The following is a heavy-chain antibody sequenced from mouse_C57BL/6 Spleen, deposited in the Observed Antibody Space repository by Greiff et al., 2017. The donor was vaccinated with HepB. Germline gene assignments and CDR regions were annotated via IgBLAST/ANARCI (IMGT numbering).Heavy chain of an antibody. D-gene: IGHD2-4*01. CDR3: ARSYDYDGYFDV. V-gene: IGHV5-16*01. CDR2: INYDGSST. Sequence: EVQRVESEGGLVQPGSSMKLSCTASGFTFSDYYMAWVRQVPEKGLEWVANINYDGSSTYYLDSLKSRFIISRDNAKNILYLQMSSLKSEDTATYYCARSYDYDGYFDVWGTGTTVTVAS. J-gene: IGHJ1*03. CDR1: GFTFSDYY.